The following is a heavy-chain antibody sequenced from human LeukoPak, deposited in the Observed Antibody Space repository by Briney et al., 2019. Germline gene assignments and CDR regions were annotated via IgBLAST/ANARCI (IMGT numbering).Heavy chain of an antibody. J-gene: IGHJ4*02. D-gene: IGHD6-19*01. CDR3: ARSAVAGTLRKFDY. CDR2: MNPNSGNT. V-gene: IGHV1-8*01. CDR1: GYTFTSYD. Sequence: VASVKVSCKASGYTFTSYDINWVRQATGQGLEWMGWMNPNSGNTGYAQKLQGRVTMTTDTSTTTAYMELRSLRSDDTAVYCCARSAVAGTLRKFDYWGQGTLVTVSS.